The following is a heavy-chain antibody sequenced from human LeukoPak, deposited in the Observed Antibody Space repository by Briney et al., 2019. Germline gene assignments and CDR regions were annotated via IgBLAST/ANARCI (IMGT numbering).Heavy chain of an antibody. D-gene: IGHD2-21*02. Sequence: GESLKISCKGSGYRFTSYWIGWVRQMPGKGLEWMGIIYPGDSDTRYSPSFQGQVTISADKSISTAYLQWSSLKASDTAMYYCARLAYCGGDCSYYYFDYWGQGTLVTVSS. CDR2: IYPGDSDT. CDR1: GYRFTSYW. V-gene: IGHV5-51*01. J-gene: IGHJ4*02. CDR3: ARLAYCGGDCSYYYFDY.